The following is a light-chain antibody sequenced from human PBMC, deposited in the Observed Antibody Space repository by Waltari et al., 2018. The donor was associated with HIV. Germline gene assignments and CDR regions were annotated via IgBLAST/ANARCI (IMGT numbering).Light chain of an antibody. J-gene: IGKJ5*01. CDR3: QQADRIPIT. CDR2: AAS. CDR1: QDISSW. Sequence: DIQMTQSPSSVSASVGDRVTITCRASQDISSWLVWYQQKPGKAPKLLIQAASILQSGVPSRFSGSGSGTDFTLTINSLQAGDFATYYCQQADRIPITFGLGTRLEIK. V-gene: IGKV1-12*01.